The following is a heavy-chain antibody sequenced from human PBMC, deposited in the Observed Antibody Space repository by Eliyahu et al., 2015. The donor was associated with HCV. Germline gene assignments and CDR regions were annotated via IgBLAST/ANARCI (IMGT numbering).Heavy chain of an antibody. CDR1: XFTFSXYW. V-gene: IGHV3-74*01. J-gene: IGHJ6*02. CDR2: INSDGSST. Sequence: EVQLVESXGGLVQPGGSLRLSCAAXXFTFSXYWMXWVXQAPGKGLVWVSRINSDGSSTSYADSVKGRFTISRDNAKNTLYLQMNSLRAEDTAVYYCARGDPPWQLVRTNYYGMDVWGQGTTVTVSX. D-gene: IGHD6-6*01. CDR3: ARGDPPWQLVRTNYYGMDV.